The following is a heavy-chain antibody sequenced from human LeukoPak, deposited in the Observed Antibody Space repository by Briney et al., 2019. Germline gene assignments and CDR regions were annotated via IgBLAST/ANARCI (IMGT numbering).Heavy chain of an antibody. V-gene: IGHV3-30*02. Sequence: PGGSLRLSCAASGFTFRSYGMHWVRQAPGKGLEWMAFVRDDGSTKYYADSVNGRFTISRDNSKSTLFLQMNSLRAEDTAVYFCAKTVSSSWGFFDSWGQGTLVTVSS. CDR1: GFTFRSYG. CDR3: AKTVSSSWGFFDS. D-gene: IGHD6-6*01. CDR2: VRDDGSTK. J-gene: IGHJ4*02.